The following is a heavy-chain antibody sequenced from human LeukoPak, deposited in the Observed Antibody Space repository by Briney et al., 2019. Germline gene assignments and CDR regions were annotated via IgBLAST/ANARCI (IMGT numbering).Heavy chain of an antibody. J-gene: IGHJ4*02. Sequence: GRSLRLSCAASGFTFSSYGMHWVRQAPGKGLEWVAVISYDGSNKYYADSVKGRFTISRDNSKNTLYLQMNSLRAEDTAVYYCANSLTVTTFLVFDYWGQGTLVTVSS. V-gene: IGHV3-30*18. CDR1: GFTFSSYG. CDR2: ISYDGSNK. D-gene: IGHD4-17*01. CDR3: ANSLTVTTFLVFDY.